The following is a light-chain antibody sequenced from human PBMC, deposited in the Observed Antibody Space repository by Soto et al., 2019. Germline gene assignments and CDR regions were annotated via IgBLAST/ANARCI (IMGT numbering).Light chain of an antibody. J-gene: IGLJ3*02. CDR1: SGHSSYI. CDR2: LEGSGSY. V-gene: IGLV4-60*02. Sequence: QSVLTQSSSASASLGSSVKLTCTLSSGHSSYIIAWHQQQPGKAPRYLMKLEGSGSYNKGSGVPDRFSGSSSGAERYLNISNLQFEDEADYYCETWDSNTHTVFGGGTKLTVL. CDR3: ETWDSNTHTV.